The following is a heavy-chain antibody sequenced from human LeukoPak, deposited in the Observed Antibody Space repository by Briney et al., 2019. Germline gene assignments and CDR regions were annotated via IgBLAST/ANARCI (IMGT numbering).Heavy chain of an antibody. V-gene: IGHV5-10-1*01. Sequence: SGESLKISGKGSGSNFTSYWISWVRQLPGKGGEGMGRIDPSDSYTNYSPSFQGHVTISADKSISTAYLQWSSLKASDTAMYYCAMQGRYCSSTSCYALGYWGQGTLVTVSS. J-gene: IGHJ4*02. D-gene: IGHD2-2*01. CDR1: GSNFTSYW. CDR2: IDPSDSYT. CDR3: AMQGRYCSSTSCYALGY.